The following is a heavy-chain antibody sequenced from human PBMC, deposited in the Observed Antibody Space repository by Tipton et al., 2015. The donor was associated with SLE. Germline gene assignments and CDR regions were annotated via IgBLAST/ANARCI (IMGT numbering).Heavy chain of an antibody. CDR3: ARWEFYYYGMDV. D-gene: IGHD1-26*01. CDR1: GGSISSYY. CDR2: IYYSGST. V-gene: IGHV4-59*01. J-gene: IGHJ6*02. Sequence: LRLSCTVSGGSISSYYWSWIRQPPGKGLEWIGYIYYSGSTNYNPSLKSRVTISADTSKNQFSLKLSSVTAADTAVYYCARWEFYYYGMDVWGQGTTVTVSS.